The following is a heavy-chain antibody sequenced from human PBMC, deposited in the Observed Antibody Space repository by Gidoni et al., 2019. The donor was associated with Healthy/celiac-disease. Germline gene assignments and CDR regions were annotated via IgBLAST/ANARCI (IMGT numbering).Heavy chain of an antibody. V-gene: IGHV2-70*15. CDR1: GFSLSTSGIC. CDR2: IDWDDDK. Sequence: QVTLRESGPALVKPTQTITLTCTLSGFSLSTSGICVSWIRQPPGKALEWLARIDWDDDKYYSTSLKTRLTISKDTSKNQVVLTMTNMDPVDTATYYCALGVEYFQHWGQGTLVTVSS. CDR3: ALGVEYFQH. J-gene: IGHJ1*01.